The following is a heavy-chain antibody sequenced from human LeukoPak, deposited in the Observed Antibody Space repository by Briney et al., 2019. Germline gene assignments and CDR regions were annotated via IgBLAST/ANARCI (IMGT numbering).Heavy chain of an antibody. CDR1: GYTLNDIS. D-gene: IGHD4-11*01. CDR2: VDPDDGQR. Sequence: ASVTVSCKLSGYTLNDISMHWVRQPPGKGLEWMGGVDPDDGQRVYAQKFQGRVTMTEDTSTNTAYMELSRLRSEDTAVYFCAAVSGHYTLLDAWGQGALVTVST. V-gene: IGHV1-24*01. CDR3: AAVSGHYTLLDA. J-gene: IGHJ5*02.